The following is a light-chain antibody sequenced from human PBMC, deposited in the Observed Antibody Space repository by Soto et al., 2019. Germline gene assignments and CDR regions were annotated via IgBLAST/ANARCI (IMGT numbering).Light chain of an antibody. V-gene: IGKV4-1*01. CDR3: QQYYSTPHT. Sequence: DIVLTQSPLSLPVTPGEPASISCRSSQSLLHSNGYNYLDWYLQKPGQPPKLLIYWASTRESGVPDRFSGSGSGTDFTLTISSLQAEDVAVYYCQQYYSTPHTFGGGTKVDIK. CDR1: QSLLHSNGYNY. CDR2: WAS. J-gene: IGKJ4*01.